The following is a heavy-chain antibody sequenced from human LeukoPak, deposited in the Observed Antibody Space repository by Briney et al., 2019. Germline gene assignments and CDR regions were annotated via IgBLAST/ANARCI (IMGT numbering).Heavy chain of an antibody. CDR3: ARDHGKRGYYYYYYMDV. CDR1: GYIFTSYA. D-gene: IGHD3-10*01. V-gene: IGHV1-3*03. Sequence: ASVKVSCKASGYIFTSYAMHWVRQAPGQRLEWMGWINAGNGNTKYSQEFQGRVTITRDTSASTAYMELSSLRSEDTAVYYCARDHGKRGYYYYYYMDVWGKGTTVTISS. J-gene: IGHJ6*03. CDR2: INAGNGNT.